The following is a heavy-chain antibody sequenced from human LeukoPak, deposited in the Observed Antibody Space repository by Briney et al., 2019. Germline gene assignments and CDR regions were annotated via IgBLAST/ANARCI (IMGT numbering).Heavy chain of an antibody. CDR1: GFTFNEYY. J-gene: IGHJ4*02. CDR2: ITSSGSII. V-gene: IGHV3-11*04. CDR3: ARRDYFDY. Sequence: PGGSLRLSCAASGFTFNEYYMSWIRQAPGKGLEWVSHITSSGSIIYYADSVKGRFTISRDNAKNSLYLQMNSLRAEDTAVYYCARRDYFDYWGQGTLVTVSS.